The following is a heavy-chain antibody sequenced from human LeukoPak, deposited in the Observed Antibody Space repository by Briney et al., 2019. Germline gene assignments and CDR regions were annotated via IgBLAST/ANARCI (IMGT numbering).Heavy chain of an antibody. CDR1: GYTFTGYY. CDR3: ATSGTTESAFDV. D-gene: IGHD1-7*01. J-gene: IGHJ3*01. V-gene: IGHV1-2*04. CDR2: INPNSGGT. Sequence: PEASVKVSCKASGYTFTGYYLHWVRQAPGQGLEWIGWINPNSGGTNYAQKFQGWVTMTRDTSISTAYMELSRLRSDDTAVYYCATSGTTESAFDVWGQGTLVTVSS.